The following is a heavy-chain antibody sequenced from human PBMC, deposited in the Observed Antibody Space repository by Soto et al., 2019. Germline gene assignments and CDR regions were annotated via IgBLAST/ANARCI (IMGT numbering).Heavy chain of an antibody. CDR3: ARFRRNYFDY. CDR1: VDCRSGFY. CDR2: SSYVGSTS. V-gene: IGHV4-59*13. Sequence: SENLTLTCTVSVDCRSGFYWSCIRQTPGKELEWIGDSSYVGSTSYYGPSLQSRVTISLDSSKSRVSLILSSVTAVDRALDFCARFRRNYFDYCGQGIQVTVSS. J-gene: IGHJ4*02.